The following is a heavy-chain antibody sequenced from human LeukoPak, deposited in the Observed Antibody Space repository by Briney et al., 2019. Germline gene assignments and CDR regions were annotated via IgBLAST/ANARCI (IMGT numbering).Heavy chain of an antibody. J-gene: IGHJ3*02. CDR3: ARRVVSGSDAFDI. CDR1: GFTFSSYS. Sequence: GGSLRLSCAASGFTFSSYSMNWVRQAPGKGLEWVSSISSSSSYIYYADSVKGRFTISRDNAKNSLYLQMNSLRAEDTAVYYCARRVVSGSDAFDIWGQGTMVTVSP. CDR2: ISSSSSYI. D-gene: IGHD2-15*01. V-gene: IGHV3-21*01.